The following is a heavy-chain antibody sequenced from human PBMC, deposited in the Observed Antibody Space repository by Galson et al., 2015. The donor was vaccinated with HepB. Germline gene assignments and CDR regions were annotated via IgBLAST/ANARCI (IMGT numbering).Heavy chain of an antibody. CDR3: AKGKYGGSWYFDT. CDR2: IGGSGNNI. D-gene: IGHD2-15*01. CDR1: GFTFSSYT. V-gene: IGHV3-23*01. J-gene: IGHJ4*02. Sequence: SLRLSCAASGFTFSSYTMSWVRQAPGKGLDWVAIIGGSGNNIFYADSVRGRFTISRDNSNNTLYLQMNNLRAEDTAVYYCAKGKYGGSWYFDTWGQGTLVTVSS.